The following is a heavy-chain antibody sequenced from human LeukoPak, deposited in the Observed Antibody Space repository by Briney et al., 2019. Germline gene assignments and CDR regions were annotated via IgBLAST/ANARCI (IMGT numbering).Heavy chain of an antibody. D-gene: IGHD3-9*01. V-gene: IGHV1-18*01. Sequence: ASVKVSCKASDYTYTSYGISWVRQAPGQGLEWMGWISGYNGNTNYAQKFQARVTMTTDTSTTTAYMELRSLRSDDTAVYYCAKEYYDILTGGGGWFDPWGQGTLVTVSS. CDR2: ISGYNGNT. J-gene: IGHJ5*02. CDR1: DYTYTSYG. CDR3: AKEYYDILTGGGGWFDP.